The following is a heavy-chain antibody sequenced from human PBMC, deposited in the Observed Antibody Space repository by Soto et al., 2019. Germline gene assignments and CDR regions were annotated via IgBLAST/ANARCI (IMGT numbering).Heavy chain of an antibody. CDR1: GYTFTSYG. CDR3: ARGRYGDY. Sequence: QVHLVQYGAEVKKPGASVKVSCKASGYTFTSYGSTWVRQAPGQGLEWMGWISAHNGNTDYAQKLQGRVIVTRDTSTSTAYMELRSLRSDDTAVYYCARGRYGDYWGQGALVTVSS. V-gene: IGHV1-18*01. CDR2: ISAHNGNT. J-gene: IGHJ4*02. D-gene: IGHD1-1*01.